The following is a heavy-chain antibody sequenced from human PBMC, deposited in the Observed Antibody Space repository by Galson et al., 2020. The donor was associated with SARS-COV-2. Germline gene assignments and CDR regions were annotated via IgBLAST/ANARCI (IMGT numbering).Heavy chain of an antibody. Sequence: GGSLRLSCAASGFTFSSYAMHWVRQAPGKGLEWVAVISYHGSNKYYADSVKGRFTISRDNSKNTLYLQMNSLRAEDTAVYYCASTYYYDSSGYWPRKVYYYYYGMDVWGQGTTVTVSS. D-gene: IGHD3-22*01. V-gene: IGHV3-30*04. CDR3: ASTYYYDSSGYWPRKVYYYYYGMDV. CDR2: ISYHGSNK. J-gene: IGHJ6*02. CDR1: GFTFSSYA.